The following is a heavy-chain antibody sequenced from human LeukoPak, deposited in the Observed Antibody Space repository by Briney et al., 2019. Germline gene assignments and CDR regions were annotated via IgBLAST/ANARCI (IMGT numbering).Heavy chain of an antibody. J-gene: IGHJ6*03. V-gene: IGHV1-2*02. D-gene: IGHD6-19*01. Sequence: ASVKVSCKASGYPFSDYYLHWVRQAPGQGLEWMGWINPNSGVTKYAQKFQGRVIMTRDTSISTAYMEFNRLRSDDTAMYYCARGNIIAVAGYYYYYYMDVWGKGTTVTVSS. CDR2: INPNSGVT. CDR1: GYPFSDYY. CDR3: ARGNIIAVAGYYYYYYMDV.